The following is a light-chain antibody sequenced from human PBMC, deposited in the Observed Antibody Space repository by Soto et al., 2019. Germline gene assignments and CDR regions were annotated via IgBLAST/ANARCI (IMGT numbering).Light chain of an antibody. V-gene: IGKV3-15*01. CDR3: QQYNNWPRT. CDR1: QTVRNN. CDR2: GAT. Sequence: EFVLTQSPGTLSLSRGERATLSCRASQTVRNNYLAWYQQKPGQAPRLLIHGATTRATGIPARFSGSGSGTEFTLTISSLQSEDFAVYYCQQYNNWPRTFGQGTKVDIK. J-gene: IGKJ1*01.